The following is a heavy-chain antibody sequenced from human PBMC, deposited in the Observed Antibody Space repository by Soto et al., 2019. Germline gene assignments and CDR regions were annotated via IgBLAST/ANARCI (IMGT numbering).Heavy chain of an antibody. CDR1: GYTFTSYD. CDR2: MNPNSGNT. Sequence: QVQLVQSGAEVKKPGASVKVSCKASGYTFTSYDINWVRQATGQGLEWMGWMNPNSGNTGYAQKFQGRVNMTRNTSISTAYMELSSLRSEDTAVYYCARGLEVRGVVWFDPWGQGTLVTVSS. V-gene: IGHV1-8*01. J-gene: IGHJ5*02. CDR3: ARGLEVRGVVWFDP. D-gene: IGHD3-10*01.